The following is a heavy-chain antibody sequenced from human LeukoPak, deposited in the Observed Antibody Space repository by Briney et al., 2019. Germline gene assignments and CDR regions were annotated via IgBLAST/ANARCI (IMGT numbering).Heavy chain of an antibody. CDR1: GYTFTSYA. J-gene: IGHJ5*02. V-gene: IGHV1-3*01. CDR2: INAGNGNT. D-gene: IGHD3-10*01. CDR3: ARDYYGSGSYLPNWFDP. Sequence: ASVKVSCKASGYTFTSYAMHWVRQAPGQRLEWMGWINAGNGNTKYSQKFQGRVTITRDTSASIAYMELSSLRSEDTAVYYCARDYYGSGSYLPNWFDPWGQGTLVTVSS.